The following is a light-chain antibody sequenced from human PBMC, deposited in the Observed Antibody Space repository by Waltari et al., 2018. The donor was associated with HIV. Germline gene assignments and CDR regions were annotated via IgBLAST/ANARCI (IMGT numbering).Light chain of an antibody. V-gene: IGLV2-14*01. CDR3: RSFSNTNHVL. CDR2: EVN. Sequence: QSVLTQPASVSGSPGQSITISCTGTSSDVGAYDYVSWYQQHPGKAPKLIIYEVNNRPSGVSDRFSGSKSGDTASLTISGLHVEDEADYYCRSFSNTNHVLFGGGTKLTVL. J-gene: IGLJ3*02. CDR1: SSDVGAYDY.